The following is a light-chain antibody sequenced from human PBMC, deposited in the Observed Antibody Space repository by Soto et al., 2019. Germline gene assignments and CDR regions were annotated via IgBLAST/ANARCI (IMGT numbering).Light chain of an antibody. V-gene: IGKV1-5*03. CDR2: ETS. J-gene: IGKJ1*01. Sequence: QVTQCPSTQTASVGDRVTITCRSSRIIVSGGACYXXXXVXGXXXRGYETSVLESGVPSRFSGSGSGTEFTVTISSLQPEDFATYYCQQFNSYPWTFGQGTKVDIK. CDR3: QQFNSYPWT. CDR1: RIIVSG.